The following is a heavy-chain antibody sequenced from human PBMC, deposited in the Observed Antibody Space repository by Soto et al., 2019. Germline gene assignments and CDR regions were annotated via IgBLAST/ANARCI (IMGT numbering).Heavy chain of an antibody. V-gene: IGHV5-51*01. D-gene: IGHD3-16*01. CDR2: IYPGDSDT. J-gene: IGHJ6*02. CDR1: GYSFTSNW. CDR3: ARLEMAVGHYYSMDV. Sequence: GESLKISCKGSGYSFTSNWIGWVRQMPGKGLEWMGIIYPGDSDTRYSPSFQGQVTISADKSISTAYLQWSSLKASDTAMYYCARLEMAVGHYYSMDVWGQGTTVTVSS.